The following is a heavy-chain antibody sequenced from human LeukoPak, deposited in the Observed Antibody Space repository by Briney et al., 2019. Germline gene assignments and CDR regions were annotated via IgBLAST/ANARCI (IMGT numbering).Heavy chain of an antibody. J-gene: IGHJ4*02. D-gene: IGHD6-13*01. CDR1: GGSISSSDYF. CDR2: MYYSGTT. V-gene: IGHV4-39*01. CDR3: ARHQSSLGED. Sequence: SETLSLTCTVSGGSISSSDYFWGWIRQPPGKGLEWIGSMYYSGTTYYKPSLKSRVTISADTSKNQFFLKLSSVTAADTAVYYCARHQSSLGEDWGQGTLVTVSS.